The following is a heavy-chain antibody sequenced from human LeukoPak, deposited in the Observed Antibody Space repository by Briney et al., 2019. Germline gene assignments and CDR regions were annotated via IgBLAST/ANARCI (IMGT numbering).Heavy chain of an antibody. V-gene: IGHV1-8*01. Sequence: ASVKVSCKASGYTFTSYDINWVRQATGQGLEWMGGMNPNSGNTGYAQKFQGRVTMTRNTSISTAYMELSSLRSEDTAVYYCASGHYDSTSFDYWGQGTLVTVSS. J-gene: IGHJ4*02. D-gene: IGHD3-22*01. CDR2: MNPNSGNT. CDR1: GYTFTSYD. CDR3: ASGHYDSTSFDY.